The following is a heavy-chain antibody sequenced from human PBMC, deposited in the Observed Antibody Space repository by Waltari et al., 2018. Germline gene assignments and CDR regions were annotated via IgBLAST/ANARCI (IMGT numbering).Heavy chain of an antibody. CDR2: SNPNSGGT. D-gene: IGHD3-10*01. J-gene: IGHJ4*02. CDR1: GYTFTGSS. V-gene: IGHV1-2*06. Sequence: QVQLVQSGAEVKKPGASVKVSCKASGYTFTGSSMHWGRQAPGQGLEWMGRSNPNSGGTNYAQKCQGRVTMTRDTSISTAYMELSRLRSDDTAVYYCATMVDIDYWGQGTLVTVSS. CDR3: ATMVDIDY.